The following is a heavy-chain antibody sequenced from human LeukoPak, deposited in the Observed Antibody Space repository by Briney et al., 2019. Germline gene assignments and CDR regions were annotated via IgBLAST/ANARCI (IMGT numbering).Heavy chain of an antibody. V-gene: IGHV1-2*02. CDR1: GYTFTGYY. D-gene: IGHD3-22*01. CDR2: INPNSGGT. Sequence: ASVKVSYKASGYTFTGYYMHWVRQAPGQGLEWMGWINPNSGGTNYAQKFQGRVTMTRDTSISTAYMELSRLRSDDTAVYYCARDGYITGDSCGYRYYYYYYMDVWGKGTTVTVSS. J-gene: IGHJ6*03. CDR3: ARDGYITGDSCGYRYYYYYYMDV.